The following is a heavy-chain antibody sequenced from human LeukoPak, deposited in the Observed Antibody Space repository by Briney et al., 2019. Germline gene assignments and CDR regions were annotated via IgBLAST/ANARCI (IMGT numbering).Heavy chain of an antibody. CDR2: IYSGGST. J-gene: IGHJ4*02. D-gene: IGHD4-17*01. V-gene: IGHV3-66*01. Sequence: GGSLRLSCAASGFTVSSNCMSWVRQAPGKGLEWVSVIYSGGSTYYADSVKGRFTISRDNSKNTLYLQMNSLRAEDTAVYYCAREGDYGEFDYWGQGTLVTVSS. CDR3: AREGDYGEFDY. CDR1: GFTVSSNC.